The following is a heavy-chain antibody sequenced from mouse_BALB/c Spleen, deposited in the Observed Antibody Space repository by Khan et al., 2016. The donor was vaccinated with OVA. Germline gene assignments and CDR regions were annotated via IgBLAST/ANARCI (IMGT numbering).Heavy chain of an antibody. CDR2: ILPGSGST. D-gene: IGHD1-1*02. CDR3: ARSGGYYAMDY. J-gene: IGHJ4*01. V-gene: IGHV1-9*01. CDR1: GYTFSSYW. Sequence: QVQLQQSGAELMKPGASVKISCKATGYTFSSYWIEWVKQRPGHGLEWIGEILPGSGSTNYNEKFKGKATFTADTSSNTAYMQLSSLTSEDSAVDYCARSGGYYAMDYWGQGTSVTVSS.